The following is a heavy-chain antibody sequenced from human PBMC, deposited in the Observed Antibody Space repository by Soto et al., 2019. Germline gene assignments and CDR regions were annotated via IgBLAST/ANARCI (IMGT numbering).Heavy chain of an antibody. CDR2: IIPFHGVT. CDR1: GGTFSPYT. V-gene: IGHV1-69*08. Sequence: QVQLVQSGAEVKKPGSSVKVSCKASGGTFSPYTINWVRQAPGQGLEWMGRIIPFHGVTNYAQKFQGRVTITADKSTSTAYMELSGLRFEETAMYYCTRDWEITVSTWSFGGFWGRGTLVTVSS. J-gene: IGHJ4*02. CDR3: TRDWEITVSTWSFGGF. D-gene: IGHD3-10*01.